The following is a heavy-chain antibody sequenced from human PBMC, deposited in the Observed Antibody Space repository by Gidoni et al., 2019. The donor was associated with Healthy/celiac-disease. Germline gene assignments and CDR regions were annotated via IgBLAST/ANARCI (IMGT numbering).Heavy chain of an antibody. CDR2: ISYDGSNK. CDR3: AKNWGFVSPLPYYFDY. CDR1: GFTFSSYG. V-gene: IGHV3-30*18. D-gene: IGHD7-27*01. J-gene: IGHJ4*02. Sequence: QVQLVESGGGVVQPGRSLRLSCSASGFTFSSYGMHWVRQAPGKGLEWVAVISYDGSNKYYADSVKGRFTISRDNYKNTLYLQMNSLRAEDTAVYYCAKNWGFVSPLPYYFDYWGQGTLVTVSS.